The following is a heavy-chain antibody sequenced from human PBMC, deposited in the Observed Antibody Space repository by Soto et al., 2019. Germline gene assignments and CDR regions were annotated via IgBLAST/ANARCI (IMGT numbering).Heavy chain of an antibody. V-gene: IGHV3-48*01. CDR1: GFTFSSYG. Sequence: PGGSLRLSCAASGFTFSSYGMNWVRQAPGKGLEWVSYISSSGSTIYYADSVKGRFTFSRDNSKNTLYLQMNSLRAEDTAVYYCAKTANGWFSAFDIWGQGTMVTVSS. J-gene: IGHJ3*02. D-gene: IGHD6-19*01. CDR3: AKTANGWFSAFDI. CDR2: ISSSGSTI.